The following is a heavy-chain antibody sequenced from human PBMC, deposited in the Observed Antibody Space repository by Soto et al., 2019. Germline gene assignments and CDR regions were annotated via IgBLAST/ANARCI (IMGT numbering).Heavy chain of an antibody. CDR1: GYTFTSYG. CDR2: ISAYNGKT. V-gene: IGHV1-18*01. Sequence: QVQLVQSGGEVKKPGASVKLSCTASGYTFTSYGISWVRQAPGQGLEWMGWISAYNGKTNYAQNVQGRDTMITDTSTRTAYMDLRSLRSDDTAVYYCARGGDVNYYHGMDVWGQGTTVTVSS. D-gene: IGHD5-12*01. CDR3: ARGGDVNYYHGMDV. J-gene: IGHJ6*02.